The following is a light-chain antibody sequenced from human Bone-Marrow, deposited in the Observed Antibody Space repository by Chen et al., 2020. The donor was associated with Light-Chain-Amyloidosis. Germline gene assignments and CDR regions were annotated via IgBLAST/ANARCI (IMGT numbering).Light chain of an antibody. CDR2: LAY. J-gene: IGKJ4*02. Sequence: DIRMTQSPSSLSASVGDKITISCRTSHHIENYLNWYQQKSGTAPKLLIFLAYRLQSGVPSRFSGRGSGTSFTLTIDNLQPEDFATYYCQQSYSLPLTFGGGTKV. CDR3: QQSYSLPLT. V-gene: IGKV1-39*01. CDR1: HHIENY.